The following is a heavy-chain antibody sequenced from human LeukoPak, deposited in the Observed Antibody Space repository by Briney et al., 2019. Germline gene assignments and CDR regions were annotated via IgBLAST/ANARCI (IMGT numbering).Heavy chain of an antibody. V-gene: IGHV1-69*04. CDR3: ARGLGYSSSPSWFDP. D-gene: IGHD6-6*01. CDR1: GGTFSSYA. Sequence: SVKVSCKASGGTFSSYAISWVRQAPGQGLEWMGRIIPILGIANYAQKFQGRVTITADKSTSTAYMELSSLRSEDTAVYYCARGLGYSSSPSWFDPWGQGTLVTVSS. CDR2: IIPILGIA. J-gene: IGHJ5*02.